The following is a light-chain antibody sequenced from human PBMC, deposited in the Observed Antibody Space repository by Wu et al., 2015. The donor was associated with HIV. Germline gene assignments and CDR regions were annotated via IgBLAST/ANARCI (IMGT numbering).Light chain of an antibody. J-gene: IGKJ2*01. V-gene: IGKV1-5*03. CDR3: HQYGSWSFVT. CDR1: QSIASW. CDR2: KAS. Sequence: DVQMTQSPSTLSASVGDRITITCRASQSIASWLAWYQQKPGKAPKLLIYKASTLDSGVPSRFSGSGSGTEFTLTIASLQPDDFATYYCHQYGSWSFVTFGQGTKLEIK.